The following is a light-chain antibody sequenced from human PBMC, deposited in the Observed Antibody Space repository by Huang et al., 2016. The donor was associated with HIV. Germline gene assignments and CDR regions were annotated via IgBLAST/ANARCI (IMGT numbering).Light chain of an antibody. Sequence: DIVMTQTPLSLSVTPGQPASISCKSSQSLLHSDGKTYLYWYLHKPGQSPQLLLYEVSNRVSGVPDRFSGSGSGTDFTLKISRVEAEDVGVYYCMQSIQRPLTSGGGTKVEIK. CDR3: MQSIQRPLT. V-gene: IGKV2D-29*02. CDR1: QSLLHSDGKTY. CDR2: EVS. J-gene: IGKJ4*01.